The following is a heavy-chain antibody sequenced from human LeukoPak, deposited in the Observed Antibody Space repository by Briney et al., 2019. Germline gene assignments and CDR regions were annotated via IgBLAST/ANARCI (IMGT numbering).Heavy chain of an antibody. J-gene: IGHJ4*02. CDR3: ARGLMVRGVLFDY. CDR2: ISGSGGST. V-gene: IGHV3-23*01. D-gene: IGHD3-10*01. CDR1: GFTFSSYA. Sequence: GGSLRLSCAASGFTFSSYAMSWVRQAPGKGLEWVSAISGSGGSTYYADSVKGRFTISRDNSKNTLYLQMNSLRAEDTAVYYCARGLMVRGVLFDYWGRGTLVTVSS.